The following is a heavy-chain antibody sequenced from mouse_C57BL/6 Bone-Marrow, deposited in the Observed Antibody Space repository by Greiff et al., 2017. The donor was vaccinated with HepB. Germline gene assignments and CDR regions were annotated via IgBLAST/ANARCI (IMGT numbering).Heavy chain of an antibody. D-gene: IGHD2-5*01. CDR3: TSLAYYSTLMDY. CDR1: GFTFSSYA. Sequence: EVKLMESGEGLVKPGGSLKLSCAASGFTFSSYAMSWVRQTPEKRLEWVAYISSGGDYIHYADTVKGRFTISRDNARNTLYLQMSSLKSEDTAMYYCTSLAYYSTLMDYWGQGTSVTVSS. V-gene: IGHV5-9-1*02. CDR2: ISSGGDYI. J-gene: IGHJ4*01.